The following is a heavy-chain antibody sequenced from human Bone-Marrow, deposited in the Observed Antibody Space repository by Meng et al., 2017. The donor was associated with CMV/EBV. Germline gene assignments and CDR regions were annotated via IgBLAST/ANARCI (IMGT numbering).Heavy chain of an antibody. CDR2: ISWHSGSI. CDR3: ARGVPGGIAAAGTHLRYYYYGMDV. V-gene: IGHV3-9*01. CDR1: GFTFDDYA. D-gene: IGHD6-13*01. Sequence: SLKISCAASGFTFDDYAMHWVRQAPGKGLEWVSGISWHSGSIGYADSVKGRFTISRDNAKNSLYLQMNSLRAEDTAVYYCARGVPGGIAAAGTHLRYYYYGMDVWGQGTTVTVSS. J-gene: IGHJ6*02.